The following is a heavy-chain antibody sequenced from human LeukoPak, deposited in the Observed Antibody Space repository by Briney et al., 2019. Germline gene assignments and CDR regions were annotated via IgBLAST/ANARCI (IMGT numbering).Heavy chain of an antibody. D-gene: IGHD2-2*01. Sequence: ASVKVSCKASGYTCTSYGISWVRQAPGQGLEWMGWISAYNGNTNYAQKLQGRVTMTTDTSTSTAYMELRTLRSDDTAVYYCARVEPYCSSTSCYVGGSHWFDPWGQGTLVTVSS. J-gene: IGHJ5*02. V-gene: IGHV1-18*04. CDR2: ISAYNGNT. CDR3: ARVEPYCSSTSCYVGGSHWFDP. CDR1: GYTCTSYG.